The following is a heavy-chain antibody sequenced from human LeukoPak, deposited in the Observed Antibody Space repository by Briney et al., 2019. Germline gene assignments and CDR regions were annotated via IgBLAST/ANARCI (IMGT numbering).Heavy chain of an antibody. CDR1: GGSISSYY. D-gene: IGHD4-17*01. CDR3: AREEGDAYELSDGAFQH. Sequence: SETLSLTCTVSGGSISSYYWSWIRQPPGKGLEWIGYIYYSGSTNYNPSLKSRVTISLDTSKNQFSLKLSSVTAADTAVYYCAREEGDAYELSDGAFQHWGQGTLVTVSS. J-gene: IGHJ1*01. CDR2: IYYSGST. V-gene: IGHV4-59*01.